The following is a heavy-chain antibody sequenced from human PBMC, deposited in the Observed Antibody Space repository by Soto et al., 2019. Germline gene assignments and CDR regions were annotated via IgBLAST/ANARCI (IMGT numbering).Heavy chain of an antibody. D-gene: IGHD3-16*02. CDR1: GFTFSSYG. CDR2: IWYDGSNK. Sequence: QVQLVESGGGVVQPGRSLRLSCAASGFTFSSYGMHWVRQAPGKGLACVAVIWYDGSNKYYADSVKGRFTISRDNSNNTLYLQMNSLRAEDTAVYYCARDNYDYVCGSYRPLDYWGQGTLVTVSS. CDR3: ARDNYDYVCGSYRPLDY. J-gene: IGHJ4*02. V-gene: IGHV3-33*01.